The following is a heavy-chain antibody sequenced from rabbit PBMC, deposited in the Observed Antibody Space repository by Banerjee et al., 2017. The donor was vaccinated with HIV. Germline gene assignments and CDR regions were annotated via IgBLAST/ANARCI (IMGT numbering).Heavy chain of an antibody. V-gene: IGHV1S40*01. CDR2: IYTGSSGST. Sequence: QSLEESGGGLVKPGGTLTLTCKASGIDFSSYYYMCWVRQAPGKGLEWIACIYTGSSGSTYYASWAKGRFTISKTSSTTVTLQMTSLTAADTATYFCARDDVGYGYTIFNLWGPGTLVTVS. CDR1: GIDFSSYYY. CDR3: ARDDVGYGYTIFNL. J-gene: IGHJ4*01. D-gene: IGHD6-1*01.